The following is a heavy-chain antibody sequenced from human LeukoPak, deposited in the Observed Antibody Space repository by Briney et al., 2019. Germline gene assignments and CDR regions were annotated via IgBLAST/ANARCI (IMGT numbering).Heavy chain of an antibody. CDR3: ASQAGGSGTPRDY. CDR1: GGSFSGYY. Sequence: SSETLSLTCAVYGGSFSGYYWSWIRQPPGKGLEWIGEINHGGSTNYNPSLKSRVTISVDTSKNQFSLKLSSVTAADTAVYYCASQAGGSGTPRDYWGQGTLVTVSS. J-gene: IGHJ4*02. D-gene: IGHD3-10*01. V-gene: IGHV4-34*01. CDR2: INHGGST.